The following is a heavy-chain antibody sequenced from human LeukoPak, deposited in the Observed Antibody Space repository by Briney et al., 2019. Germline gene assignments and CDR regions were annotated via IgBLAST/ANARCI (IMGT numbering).Heavy chain of an antibody. Sequence: SETLSLTCTVSGVSISSYYWSWIRQPPGRGLEWIGYIFYSGNTIYNPSLKSRVTISVDTSKNHFSLRLRSVTAADTAVYYCARLAAISGSDYPDDWGQGTLVTVSS. CDR3: ARLAAISGSDYPDD. J-gene: IGHJ4*02. CDR1: GVSISSYY. V-gene: IGHV4-59*08. D-gene: IGHD1-26*01. CDR2: IFYSGNT.